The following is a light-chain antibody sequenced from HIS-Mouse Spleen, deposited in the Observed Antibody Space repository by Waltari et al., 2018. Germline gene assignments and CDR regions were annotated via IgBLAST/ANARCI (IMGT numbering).Light chain of an antibody. CDR3: QQRSNWLT. CDR2: DAS. V-gene: IGKV3-11*01. Sequence: EIVLTQSPATRSVSPGEGATLSCRASQSVSSYLAWYQQKPGQAHRLLIYDASNRATGIPARFSGSESGTDFTLTLSSREPEDFAVYYCQQRSNWLTFGGGTKVEIK. J-gene: IGKJ4*01. CDR1: QSVSSY.